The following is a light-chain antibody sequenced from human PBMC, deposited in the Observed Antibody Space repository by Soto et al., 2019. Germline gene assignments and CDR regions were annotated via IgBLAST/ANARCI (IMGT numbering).Light chain of an antibody. V-gene: IGLV2-14*01. Sequence: QSVLTQPASVSGSPGQSITISCTGTSSDVGGYSYVSWYQQHPGKAPKLMIYDVSNRPSGVSNRFSGSKSGNTASLTIPGLQAEDEADYYCSSYTSSSTLVFGGGTKLTVL. CDR1: SSDVGGYSY. CDR2: DVS. CDR3: SSYTSSSTLV. J-gene: IGLJ2*01.